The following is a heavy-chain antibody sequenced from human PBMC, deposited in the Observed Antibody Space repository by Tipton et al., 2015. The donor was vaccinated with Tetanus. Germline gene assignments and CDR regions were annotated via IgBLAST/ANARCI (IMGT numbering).Heavy chain of an antibody. V-gene: IGHV4-34*09. D-gene: IGHD7-27*01. CDR3: ASRDREQGKFDY. J-gene: IGHJ4*02. CDR2: IQRGGST. Sequence: TLSLTCGVFGDYLSDYYWTWVRQPPGKGLEWIGEIQRGGSTNYNPSLKSRVSMSLDTSKNQFSLKLSSVTAADTAVYYCASRDREQGKFDYWGQGTLVTVSS. CDR1: GDYLSDYY.